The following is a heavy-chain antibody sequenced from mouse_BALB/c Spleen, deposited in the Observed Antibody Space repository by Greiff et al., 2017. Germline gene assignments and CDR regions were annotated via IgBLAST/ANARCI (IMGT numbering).Heavy chain of an antibody. CDR2: IWGDGST. J-gene: IGHJ3*01. CDR3: ARGKVRREGGFAY. Sequence: QVQLKQSGPGLVAPSQSLSITCTVSGFSLTGYGVNWVRQPPGKGLEWLGMIWGDGSTDYNSALKTRLSISTDNSKSQVFLKMNSQQTDDTARYYCARGKVRREGGFAYWGQGTLVTVSA. V-gene: IGHV2-6-7*01. CDR1: GFSLTGYG. D-gene: IGHD2-14*01.